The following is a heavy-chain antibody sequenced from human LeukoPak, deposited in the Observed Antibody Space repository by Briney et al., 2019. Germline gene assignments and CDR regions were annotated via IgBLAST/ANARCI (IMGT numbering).Heavy chain of an antibody. Sequence: SETLSLTCAVYGGSFSGYYWSWIRQPPGKGLGWIGEINHSGSTNYNPSLKSRVTISVDTSKNQFSLKLSSVTAADTAVYYCARGSSGLIAVAGYRNWFDPWGQGTLVTVSS. CDR2: INHSGST. CDR1: GGSFSGYY. V-gene: IGHV4-34*01. D-gene: IGHD6-19*01. J-gene: IGHJ5*02. CDR3: ARGSSGLIAVAGYRNWFDP.